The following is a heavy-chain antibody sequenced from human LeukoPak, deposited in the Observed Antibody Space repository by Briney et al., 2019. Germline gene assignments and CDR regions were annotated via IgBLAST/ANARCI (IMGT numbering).Heavy chain of an antibody. J-gene: IGHJ4*02. CDR3: ARDPGYSSSWHDY. V-gene: IGHV1-2*04. CDR2: INPNSGGT. Sequence: GASVKVSCKASGYTFTGYYMHWVRQAPGQGLEWMGWINPNSGGTNYAQKFQGWVTMTRDTSISTAYMELSRLRSDDTAVYYCARDPGYSSSWHDYWGQGTLVTVSS. D-gene: IGHD6-13*01. CDR1: GYTFTGYY.